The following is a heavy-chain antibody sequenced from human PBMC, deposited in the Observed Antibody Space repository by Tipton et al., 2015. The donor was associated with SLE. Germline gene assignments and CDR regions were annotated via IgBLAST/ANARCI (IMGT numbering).Heavy chain of an antibody. Sequence: TLSLTCAVYGGSFSGYYWSWIRQPPGKGLEWIGEINHSGSTNYNPSLKSRVTISVDTSKNQFSLKLSSVTAADTAVYYCARGAVPHEYFDLWGRGTLVTVSS. J-gene: IGHJ2*01. V-gene: IGHV4-34*01. D-gene: IGHD4-17*01. CDR1: GGSFSGYY. CDR2: INHSGST. CDR3: ARGAVPHEYFDL.